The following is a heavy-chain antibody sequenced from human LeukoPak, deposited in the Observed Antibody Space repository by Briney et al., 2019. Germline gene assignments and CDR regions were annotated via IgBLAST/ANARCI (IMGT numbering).Heavy chain of an antibody. CDR2: ISYDGSNK. CDR1: GFNFSSYA. D-gene: IGHD2/OR15-2a*01. J-gene: IGHJ4*02. CDR3: ARKNRYYGLYFDY. Sequence: PGGSLRLSCAASGFNFSSYAMHWVRQAPGKGLEWVPVISYDGSNKYYADSVKGRFTISRDNSKNTLYLQMNSLRAEDTAVYYCARKNRYYGLYFDYWGQGTLVTVSS. V-gene: IGHV3-30*04.